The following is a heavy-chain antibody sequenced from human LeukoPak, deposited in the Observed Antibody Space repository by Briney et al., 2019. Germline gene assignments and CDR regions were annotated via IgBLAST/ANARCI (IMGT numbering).Heavy chain of an antibody. CDR2: INPSGNST. CDR1: GYTFTDYY. J-gene: IGHJ6*03. D-gene: IGHD6-6*01. CDR3: ASSQLGQEYYYYMDV. Sequence: GASVKVSCKASGYTFTDYYMHWVRQAPGQGLEWMGIINPSGNSTAYAQKFQGRVTMTRDMSTSTVYMELSSLRSEDTAVYFCASSQLGQEYYYYMDVWGTGTTVTVSS. V-gene: IGHV1-46*01.